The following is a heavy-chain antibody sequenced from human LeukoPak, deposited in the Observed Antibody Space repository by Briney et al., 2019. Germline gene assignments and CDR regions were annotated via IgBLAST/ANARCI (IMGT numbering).Heavy chain of an antibody. Sequence: SETLSLTCAIHGGSFRGDYWSWIRQPPGKGLEWSGEINHSGSTNYNPSLKSRVTISVDTSKNQFSLKLSSVTAADTAVYYCARGVASFGIWSAVQRADMDVWGKGTTVTVSS. J-gene: IGHJ6*03. CDR3: ARGVASFGIWSAVQRADMDV. D-gene: IGHD3-3*01. CDR2: INHSGST. V-gene: IGHV4-34*01. CDR1: GGSFRGDY.